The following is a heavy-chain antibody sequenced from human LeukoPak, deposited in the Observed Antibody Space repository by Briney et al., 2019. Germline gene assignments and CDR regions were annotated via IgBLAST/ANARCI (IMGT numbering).Heavy chain of an antibody. Sequence: PGRSLRLSCAASGFTFSSYGMHWVRQAPGKGLEWGTFIRYDGSNKYYADSVKGRFTISRDNSRNTLYLQMNSLRPEDTAVYYCARGGKKALAGTRSPQYFQHWGQGTLVTVSS. CDR2: IRYDGSNK. CDR1: GFTFSSYG. J-gene: IGHJ1*01. CDR3: ARGGKKALAGTRSPQYFQH. D-gene: IGHD6-19*01. V-gene: IGHV3-30*02.